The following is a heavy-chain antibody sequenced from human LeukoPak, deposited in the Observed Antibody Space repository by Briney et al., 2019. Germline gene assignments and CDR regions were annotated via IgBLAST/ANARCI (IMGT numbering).Heavy chain of an antibody. J-gene: IGHJ6*02. CDR2: ISSSSSTI. V-gene: IGHV3-48*01. Sequence: GRSLRLSCAASGFTFDDYAMHWVRQAPGKGLEWVSYISSSSSTIYYADSVKGRFTISRDNAKNSLYLQMNSLRAEDTAVYYCARGNRWLVFYYYGMDVWGQGTTVTVSS. D-gene: IGHD6-19*01. CDR1: GFTFDDYA. CDR3: ARGNRWLVFYYYGMDV.